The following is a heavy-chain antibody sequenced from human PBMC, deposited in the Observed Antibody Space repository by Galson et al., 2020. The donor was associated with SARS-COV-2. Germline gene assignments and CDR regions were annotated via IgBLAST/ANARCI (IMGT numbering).Heavy chain of an antibody. CDR1: GFTFSTYG. CDR2: ISSDGGHK. D-gene: IGHD2-15*01. Sequence: GESLKISCAASGFTFSTYGIHWVRQAPGKGLEWVAVISSDGGHKFYADSVKGRFTISRDNSKNTLYLQMDSLRADDTAVYYCARGDGDRCPLWGQGTLVTVSS. CDR3: ARGDGDRCPL. V-gene: IGHV3-30*03. J-gene: IGHJ4*02.